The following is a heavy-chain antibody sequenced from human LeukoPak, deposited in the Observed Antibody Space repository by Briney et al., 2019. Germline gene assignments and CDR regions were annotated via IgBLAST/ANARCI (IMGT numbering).Heavy chain of an antibody. D-gene: IGHD3-10*01. CDR2: ISWDGGST. CDR3: ARAGVRGVSYYYYYYMDV. Sequence: GGSLRLSCEASGFTFDDYAMHWVRQAPGKGLEWVSLISWDGGSTYYADSVKGRFTISRDNSKNSLYLQMNSLRAEDTALYYCARAGVRGVSYYYYYYMDVWGKGTTVTVSS. J-gene: IGHJ6*03. V-gene: IGHV3-43D*03. CDR1: GFTFDDYA.